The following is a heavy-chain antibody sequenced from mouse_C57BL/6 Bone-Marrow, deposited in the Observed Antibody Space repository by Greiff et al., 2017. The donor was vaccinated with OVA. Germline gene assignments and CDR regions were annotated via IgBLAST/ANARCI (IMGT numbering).Heavy chain of an antibody. D-gene: IGHD1-1*01. CDR1: GYTFTSYG. CDR3: ARWLYYGSRTGFAY. CDR2: IYPRSGNT. Sequence: QVQLQQSGAELARPGASVKLSCKASGYTFTSYGISWVKQRTGQGLEWIGEIYPRSGNTYYNEKFKGKATLTADKSSSTAYMELRSLTSEDSAVYFCARWLYYGSRTGFAYWGQGALVTVSA. J-gene: IGHJ3*01. V-gene: IGHV1-81*01.